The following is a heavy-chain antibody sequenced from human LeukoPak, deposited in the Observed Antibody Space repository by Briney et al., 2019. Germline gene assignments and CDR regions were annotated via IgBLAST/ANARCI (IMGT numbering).Heavy chain of an antibody. CDR3: ARESGSNFDY. CDR2: IFYSGST. V-gene: IGHV4-61*08. CDR1: GGSVSGDGYY. J-gene: IGHJ4*02. D-gene: IGHD7-27*01. Sequence: SETLSLTCTVSGGSVSGDGYYWSWIRQSPGKGLESIGYIFYSGSTNYNPSLKSRVTISVDTSNNQFSLKLSSVTAADTAVYYCARESGSNFDYWGQGTLVTVSS.